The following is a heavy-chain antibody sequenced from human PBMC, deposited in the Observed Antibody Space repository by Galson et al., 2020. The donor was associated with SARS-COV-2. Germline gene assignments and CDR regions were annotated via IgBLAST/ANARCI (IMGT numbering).Heavy chain of an antibody. J-gene: IGHJ4*02. CDR1: GGSFSDYY. D-gene: IGHD3-22*01. V-gene: IGHV4-34*01. CDR2: VHHSGTT. CDR3: ARGNRDINMILVVRTAVNYHFDG. Sequence: SETLSLTCAVYGGSFSDYYWTWIRQPPGKGLEWIGEVHHSGTTNYNSSLKSRVTISVDTSKNQFSLKLSSVTAADTAVYYCARGNRDINMILVVRTAVNYHFDGWGQGTLVTVAS.